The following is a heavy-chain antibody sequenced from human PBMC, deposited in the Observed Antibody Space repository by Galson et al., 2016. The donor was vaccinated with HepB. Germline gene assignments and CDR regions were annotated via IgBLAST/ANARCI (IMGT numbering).Heavy chain of an antibody. D-gene: IGHD1-26*01. CDR2: FDPEDAER. CDR3: ATDSGSYSFYGYGMDV. J-gene: IGHJ6*02. CDR1: GYTLSKLS. Sequence: SVKVSCKVSGYTLSKLSIHWVRQAPGKGLEWMGGFDPEDAERIYAQRFQARVTMTEDTSTDTAYMQLSSLRSEDTAVYYCATDSGSYSFYGYGMDVWGQGTTVTVSS. V-gene: IGHV1-24*01.